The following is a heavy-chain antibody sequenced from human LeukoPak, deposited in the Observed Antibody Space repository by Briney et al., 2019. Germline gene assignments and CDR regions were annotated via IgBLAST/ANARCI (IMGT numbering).Heavy chain of an antibody. D-gene: IGHD4-17*01. J-gene: IGHJ4*02. CDR2: TCGSGSNN. CDR3: AKAYGDYVHYFDY. CDR1: GFTFSSHA. Sequence: GGPLRLSCAASGFTFSSHAMSWVRQPPGKGLEWVSATCGSGSNNYSADTVKGRFTISRYNYQHPLYLQTNSVRAEDMDVYSCAKAYGDYVHYFDYWGQGTRVTVSS. V-gene: IGHV3-23*01.